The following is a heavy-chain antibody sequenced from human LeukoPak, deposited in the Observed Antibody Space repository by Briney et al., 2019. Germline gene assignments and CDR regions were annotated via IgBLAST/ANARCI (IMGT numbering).Heavy chain of an antibody. CDR3: AKGGYCSSTSCYVGWFDP. Sequence: GGSLRLSCAASGFTFSSYVMNWVRQATGKGLEWVSVISGGGGSTYYADSVKGRFTISRDNSKNTLFLQMNSLRAEDTAVYYCAKGGYCSSTSCYVGWFDPWGQGTLVTVSS. D-gene: IGHD2-2*01. CDR2: ISGGGGST. V-gene: IGHV3-23*01. CDR1: GFTFSSYV. J-gene: IGHJ5*02.